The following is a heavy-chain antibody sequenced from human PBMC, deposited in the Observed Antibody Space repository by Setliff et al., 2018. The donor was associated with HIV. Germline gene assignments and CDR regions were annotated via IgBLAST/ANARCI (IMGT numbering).Heavy chain of an antibody. V-gene: IGHV4-38-2*01. Sequence: PSETLSLTCAVSGYSISSGYYWGWIRQPPGKGLEWIGSIYHSGSTYYNPSLKSRVTISVDTSKNLFSLKVTSVTAADTAVYYCVRQHGDYAFGSWGQGTLVTVSS. CDR2: IYHSGST. CDR1: GYSISSGYY. D-gene: IGHD4-17*01. CDR3: VRQHGDYAFGS. J-gene: IGHJ5*01.